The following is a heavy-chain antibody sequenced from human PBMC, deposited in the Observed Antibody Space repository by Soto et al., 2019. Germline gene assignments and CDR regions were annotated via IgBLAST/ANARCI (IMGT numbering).Heavy chain of an antibody. CDR3: PREKSYGYADY. Sequence: QVQLVQSGAEVKKPGASVKVSCKASGYTFTSYDINWVRQATGQGLEWMGWRNPNSGNTDYAQKFQGRVTMTRNTSISTAYMKLSSLASEDTAVYYCPREKSYGYADYWGQGTLVTVSS. V-gene: IGHV1-8*01. D-gene: IGHD5-18*01. CDR2: RNPNSGNT. J-gene: IGHJ4*02. CDR1: GYTFTSYD.